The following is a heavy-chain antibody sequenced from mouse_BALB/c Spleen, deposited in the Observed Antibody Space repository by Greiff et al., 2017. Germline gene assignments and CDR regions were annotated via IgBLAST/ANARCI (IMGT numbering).Heavy chain of an antibody. D-gene: IGHD1-1*01. CDR1: GFSLTGYG. V-gene: IGHV2-6-7*01. Sequence: VQGVESGPGLVAPSQSLSITCTVSGFSLTGYGVNWVRQPPGKGLEWLGMIWGDGSTDYNSALKSRLSISKDNSKSQVFLKMNSLQTDDTARYYCARGYYYGSSFYFDYWGQGTTLTVSS. CDR2: IWGDGST. CDR3: ARGYYYGSSFYFDY. J-gene: IGHJ2*01.